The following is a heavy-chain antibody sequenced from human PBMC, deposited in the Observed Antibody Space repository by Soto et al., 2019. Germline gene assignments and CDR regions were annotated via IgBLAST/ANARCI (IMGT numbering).Heavy chain of an antibody. Sequence: SETLSLTCTVSGVSFGSYYWSWIRQPPGKGLEWIGYIYYSGSTYYNPPLRSRVTISIDTSKNHFFLNLSSVTAADTAVYYCARIGLTTALLRGQGTLVTVSS. D-gene: IGHD4-17*01. CDR2: IYYSGST. J-gene: IGHJ4*02. CDR1: GVSFGSYY. CDR3: ARIGLTTALL. V-gene: IGHV4-59*08.